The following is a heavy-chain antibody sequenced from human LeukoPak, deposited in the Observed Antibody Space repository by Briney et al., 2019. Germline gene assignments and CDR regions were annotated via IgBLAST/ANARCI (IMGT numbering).Heavy chain of an antibody. CDR1: GGSFSNYY. J-gene: IGHJ4*02. D-gene: IGHD1-26*01. V-gene: IGHV4-4*07. CDR3: ARGSGSYRPLYFFDY. CDR2: IYTSGST. Sequence: SETLSLTCSVSGGSFSNYYWSWIRQPAGKGLEWIGRIYTSGSTNYNPFFKSRVTMSLDTSQKEVSLTLSSMTAADTAVYFCARGSGSYRPLYFFDYWGKGTLVTVSS.